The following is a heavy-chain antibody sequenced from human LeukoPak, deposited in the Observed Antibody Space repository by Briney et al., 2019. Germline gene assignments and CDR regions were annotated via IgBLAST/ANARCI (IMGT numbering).Heavy chain of an antibody. J-gene: IGHJ4*02. Sequence: SETLSLTCTVSGGSISSYYWSWIRQPPGKGLGWIGYIYYSGSTNYNPSLKSRVTISVDTSKNQFSLRVSSVTAADTAVYYCAGGPLERLDYWGQGTLVTVSS. D-gene: IGHD1-1*01. CDR3: AGGPLERLDY. CDR2: IYYSGST. CDR1: GGSISSYY. V-gene: IGHV4-59*01.